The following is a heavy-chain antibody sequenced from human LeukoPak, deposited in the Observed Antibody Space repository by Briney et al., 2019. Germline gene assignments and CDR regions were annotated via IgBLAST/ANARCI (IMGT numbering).Heavy chain of an antibody. Sequence: ASVKVSCKASGYTFTSYYMHWVRQAPGLGLEWMGIIRPITDSSTYAQKFQGRVAMTRDMSTSTFYMELSSLRSEDTAVYYCAREGVANTEWELLGSWGYWGQGTLVTVSS. CDR3: AREGVANTEWELLGSWGY. D-gene: IGHD1-26*01. J-gene: IGHJ4*02. V-gene: IGHV1-46*01. CDR1: GYTFTSYY. CDR2: IRPITDSS.